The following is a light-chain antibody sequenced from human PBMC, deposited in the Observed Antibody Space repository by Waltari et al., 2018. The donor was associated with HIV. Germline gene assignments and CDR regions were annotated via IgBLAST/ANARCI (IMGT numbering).Light chain of an antibody. V-gene: IGLV1-51*02. CDR2: EDN. CDR3: ATWDSDLRLGV. Sequence: QSVLTQPPSVSAAPGQKVTISCSGSRSNVGNNYVSWYRHLPGTAPNLLIYEDNKRPAGIPDRISGSKSGTSATLGITGLQTGDEADYYCATWDSDLRLGVVGAGTKVTVL. J-gene: IGLJ1*01. CDR1: RSNVGNNY.